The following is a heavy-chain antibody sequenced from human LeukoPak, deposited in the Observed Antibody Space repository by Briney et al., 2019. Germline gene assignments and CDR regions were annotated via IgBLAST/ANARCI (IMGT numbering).Heavy chain of an antibody. CDR3: ARDGFIPGMDV. CDR1: DGSISSYY. J-gene: IGHJ6*02. D-gene: IGHD3-16*01. CDR2: IYYSGST. V-gene: IGHV4-59*01. Sequence: TSETLSLTCTVSDGSISSYYWSWIRQPPGKGLEWIGYIYYSGSTNYNPSLKSRVTISVDTSKNQFSLKLSSVTAADTAVYYCARDGFIPGMDVWGQGTTVTVSS.